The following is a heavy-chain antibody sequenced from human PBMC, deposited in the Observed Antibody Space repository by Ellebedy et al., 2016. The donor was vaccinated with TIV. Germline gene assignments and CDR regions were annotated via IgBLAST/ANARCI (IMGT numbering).Heavy chain of an antibody. J-gene: IGHJ6*02. CDR2: ISSSSISI. V-gene: IGHV3-48*04. CDR1: GFTFSSYS. Sequence: GESLKISCVASGFTFSSYSMNWVRQAPGKGLEWISYISSSSISIYYTDSVKGRFTMSRDNAKNSLFLQMNSLRVEDTAVYFCARDTVPGLNHYYGMDVWGQGTTVAVSS. D-gene: IGHD6-19*01. CDR3: ARDTVPGLNHYYGMDV.